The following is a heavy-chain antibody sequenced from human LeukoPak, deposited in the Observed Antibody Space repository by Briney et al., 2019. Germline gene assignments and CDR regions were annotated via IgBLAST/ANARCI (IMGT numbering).Heavy chain of an antibody. CDR3: AKVPLGSGSYYPYYYYMDV. J-gene: IGHJ6*03. V-gene: IGHV3-23*01. CDR2: ISGSGDST. CDR1: GSTFSSYS. Sequence: GGSLRLSCAASGSTFSSYSMNWVRQAPGKGREGASSISGSGDSTYYADSVKGRFTISRDNSKNTLYLQMNSLRAEDTAIYYCAKVPLGSGSYYPYYYYMDVWGKGTTVTVSS. D-gene: IGHD1-26*01.